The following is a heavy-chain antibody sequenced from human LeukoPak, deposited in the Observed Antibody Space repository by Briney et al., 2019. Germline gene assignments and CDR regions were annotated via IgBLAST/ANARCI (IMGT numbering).Heavy chain of an antibody. D-gene: IGHD3-3*01. V-gene: IGHV3-21*06. CDR1: GFTFRSYT. Sequence: PGGSLRLSCVVSGFTFRSYTMNWVRQAPGKGLEWISSISCRSDYIYYIDSVRGRFTISRDNARNSVYLQMDSLRPEDTAVYYCARRTQNDDLWSGSPDWYFDLWGRGTLVTASS. CDR2: ISCRSDYI. J-gene: IGHJ2*01. CDR3: ARRTQNDDLWSGSPDWYFDL.